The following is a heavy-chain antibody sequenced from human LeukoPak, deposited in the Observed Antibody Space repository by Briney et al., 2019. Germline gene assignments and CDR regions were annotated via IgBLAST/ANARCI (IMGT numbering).Heavy chain of an antibody. D-gene: IGHD1-1*01. CDR3: ARRQGTTLSFDY. J-gene: IGHJ4*02. V-gene: IGHV1-18*01. Sequence: GASVKVSCEASGYTFNTYGFSWVRQAPGQGLEWMGWINAYNGNTNYAQKLQGRVTMTTETSTSTAYMVLRSLRSDDTAVYYCARRQGTTLSFDYWGQGTLVTVSS. CDR2: INAYNGNT. CDR1: GYTFNTYG.